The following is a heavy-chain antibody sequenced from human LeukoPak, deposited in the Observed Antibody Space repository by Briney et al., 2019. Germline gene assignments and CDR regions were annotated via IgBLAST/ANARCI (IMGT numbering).Heavy chain of an antibody. J-gene: IGHJ4*02. CDR1: GYTFTGYY. CDR3: ARSTRYNWNDDY. Sequence: ATVKVSCKASGYTFTGYYMHWVRQAPGQGLEWMGWINPNSGGTNYAQKFQGRVTMARDTSISTAYMELSRLRSDDTAVYYCARSTRYNWNDDYWGQGTLVTVSS. D-gene: IGHD1-1*01. CDR2: INPNSGGT. V-gene: IGHV1-2*02.